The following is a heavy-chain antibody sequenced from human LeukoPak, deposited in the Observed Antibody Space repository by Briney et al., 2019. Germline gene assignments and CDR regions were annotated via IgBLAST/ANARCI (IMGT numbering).Heavy chain of an antibody. Sequence: GGSLRLSCAASGFTFSSYEMNWVRQAPGKGLEWVSYISSSGSNIYYGDSVKGRFTISRDNSKNPLYLQMNSLRGEDTAVYYCAKDGDTMSGTYYYDMDVWGKGTTVTIS. CDR1: GFTFSSYE. CDR2: ISSSGSNI. J-gene: IGHJ6*03. V-gene: IGHV3-48*03. CDR3: AKDGDTMSGTYYYDMDV. D-gene: IGHD1-26*01.